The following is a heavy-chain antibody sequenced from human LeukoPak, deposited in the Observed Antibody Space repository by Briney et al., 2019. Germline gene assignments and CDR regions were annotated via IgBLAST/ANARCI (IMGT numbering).Heavy chain of an antibody. V-gene: IGHV4-59*01. J-gene: IGHJ4*02. CDR1: GGSISSYY. Sequence: PSETLSLTCTVSGGSISSYYWSWIRQSPGKGLEWIGYVYYSGSTNYNPSLKSRITISVDTSKNQFSLKLSSVTAADTAVYYCARHAAPGRAYFDYWGQGTLVTVSS. D-gene: IGHD1-14*01. CDR3: ARHAAPGRAYFDY. CDR2: VYYSGST.